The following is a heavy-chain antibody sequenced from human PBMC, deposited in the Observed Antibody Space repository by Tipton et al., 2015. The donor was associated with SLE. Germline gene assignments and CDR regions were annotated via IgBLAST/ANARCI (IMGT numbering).Heavy chain of an antibody. J-gene: IGHJ4*02. V-gene: IGHV1-69*06. CDR3: ASDKNPA. CDR1: GGTFSSHA. D-gene: IGHD2/OR15-2a*01. CDR2: INPIFGTP. Sequence: QSGAEVKKPGSSVKLSCKASGGTFSSHAISWVRQAPGQGLEWMGGINPIFGTPNYAQKFQDRVTLTADKSTSTAYMQLNSLRSEDTAVYYCASDKNPAWGQGTLVTVSS.